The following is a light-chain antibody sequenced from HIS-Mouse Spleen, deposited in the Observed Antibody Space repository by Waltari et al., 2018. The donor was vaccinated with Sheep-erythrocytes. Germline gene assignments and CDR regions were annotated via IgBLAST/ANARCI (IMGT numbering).Light chain of an antibody. CDR3: AAWDDRLNGPV. CDR1: SSNIGNNA. Sequence: QSVLTQPPSVSEAPRQRVTISCSGSSSNIGNNAENWYQQLPGKAPKLLIYYDDLPPSGVSDRFAGSKSGSSASLASSGLQSEDEADYYCAAWDDRLNGPVFGGGTKLTVL. CDR2: YDD. V-gene: IGLV1-36*01. J-gene: IGLJ2*01.